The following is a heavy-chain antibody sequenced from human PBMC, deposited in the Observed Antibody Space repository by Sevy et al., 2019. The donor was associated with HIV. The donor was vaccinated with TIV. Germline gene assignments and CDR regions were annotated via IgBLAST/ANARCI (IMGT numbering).Heavy chain of an antibody. D-gene: IGHD3-22*01. Sequence: GGSLRLSCAASGFTFDDYGMSWVRQAPGKGLEWVSGINWNGGSTGYADSVKGRITISRDNAKNSRYLQMNSLRAEDTALYYCARNLLGYDSSGSSCYWGQGTLVTVSS. CDR1: GFTFDDYG. V-gene: IGHV3-20*04. CDR3: ARNLLGYDSSGSSCY. CDR2: INWNGGST. J-gene: IGHJ4*02.